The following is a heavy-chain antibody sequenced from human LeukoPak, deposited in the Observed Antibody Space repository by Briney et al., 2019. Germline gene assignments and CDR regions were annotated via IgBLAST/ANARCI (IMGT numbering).Heavy chain of an antibody. Sequence: PSETLSLTCTVSGGSVGSVSSYWTWIREPPGKGLEWIGYVYHTGGTKYNPSLKSRVTISLDTPKNQCSLRLSSVTAADTAVYYCARDSRHPYYYGLDVWGQGTTVTVSS. J-gene: IGHJ6*02. CDR3: ARDSRHPYYYGLDV. CDR1: GGSVGSVSSY. CDR2: VYHTGGT. V-gene: IGHV4-61*01.